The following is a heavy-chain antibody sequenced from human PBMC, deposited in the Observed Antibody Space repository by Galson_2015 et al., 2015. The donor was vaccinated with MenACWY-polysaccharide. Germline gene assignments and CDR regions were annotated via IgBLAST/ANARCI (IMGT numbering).Heavy chain of an antibody. CDR2: IYPGDSET. CDR3: ARLLGGGPNNLFDP. J-gene: IGHJ5*02. CDR1: GYYFANYW. V-gene: IGHV5-51*01. Sequence: QSGAEVKKPGESLKISCKGSGYYFANYWLAWVRQIPAKGQEWMGIIYPGDSETRYSPSFQGQVTISADKSISTAYLQWSSLKASDTAMYFCARLLGGGPNNLFDPWGLGTLVTVSS. D-gene: IGHD3-16*01.